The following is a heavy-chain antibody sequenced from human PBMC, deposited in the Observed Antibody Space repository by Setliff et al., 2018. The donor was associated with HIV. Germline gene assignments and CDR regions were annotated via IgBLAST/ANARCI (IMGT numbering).Heavy chain of an antibody. Sequence: ASVKVSCKASGFSFDDYYIHWVRRAPGQGLEWMGCVIPNSGKTYYAQEFQGRVTMTSDTSINTAYMEVSWLTSDDTAIYYCARDLAYCSGGSCYRPFIYYFYYMDVWGKGATVTVSS. CDR2: VIPNSGKT. CDR1: GFSFDDYY. D-gene: IGHD2-15*01. J-gene: IGHJ6*03. V-gene: IGHV1-2*02. CDR3: ARDLAYCSGGSCYRPFIYYFYYMDV.